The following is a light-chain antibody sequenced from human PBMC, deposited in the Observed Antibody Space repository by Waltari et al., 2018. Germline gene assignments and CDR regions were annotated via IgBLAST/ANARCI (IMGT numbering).Light chain of an antibody. V-gene: IGKV1-5*03. CDR2: KAS. CDR1: QTISNW. J-gene: IGKJ4*01. CDR3: QQYNSFSLT. Sequence: DIQMTQSPSTMSASGGDRVTITCRASQTISNWLAWYQQKPGKAPKLLIYKASSLERGVPSRFSGSGSGTEFTLTISSLQPDDFATYYCQQYNSFSLTFGGGTKVEIK.